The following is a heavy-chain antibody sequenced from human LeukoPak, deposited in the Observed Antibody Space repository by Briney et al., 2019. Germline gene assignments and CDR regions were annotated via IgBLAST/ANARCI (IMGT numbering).Heavy chain of an antibody. D-gene: IGHD4-23*01. V-gene: IGHV4-59*13. J-gene: IGHJ6*02. Sequence: SETLSLTCAVYGGSFSGYYWSWIRQPPGKGLEWIGYIYYSGSTNYNPSLKSRVTISVDTSKNQFSLKLSSVTAADTAVYYCARVPNVDYGGNLWYYYYGMDVWGQGTTVTVSS. CDR2: IYYSGST. CDR1: GGSFSGYY. CDR3: ARVPNVDYGGNLWYYYYGMDV.